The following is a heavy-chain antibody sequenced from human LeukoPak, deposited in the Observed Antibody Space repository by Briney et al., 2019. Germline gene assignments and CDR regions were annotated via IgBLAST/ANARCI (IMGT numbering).Heavy chain of an antibody. D-gene: IGHD3-10*01. CDR1: GGSFSGYY. Sequence: PSETLSLTCAVYGGSFSGYYWSWIRQPPGKGLEWIGEINHSGSTNYNPSLKSRVTMSVDTSKNQFSLKLSSVTAADTAVHYCARGRSPYYYGSGSYGYYFDYWGQGTLVTVSS. CDR2: INHSGST. CDR3: ARGRSPYYYGSGSYGYYFDY. V-gene: IGHV4-34*01. J-gene: IGHJ4*02.